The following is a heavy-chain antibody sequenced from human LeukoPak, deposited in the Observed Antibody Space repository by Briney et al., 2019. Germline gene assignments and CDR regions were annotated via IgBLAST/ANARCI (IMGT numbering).Heavy chain of an antibody. CDR2: ITSGSSYI. CDR1: GFTFSDYY. D-gene: IGHD4-17*01. V-gene: IGHV3-11*06. CDR3: AKTYGHFDD. Sequence: PGGSLRLSCAASGFTFSDYYMSWIRQAPGKGLEWVSSITSGSSYIYYADSVKGRFTISRDNAKNSLYLQMTSLRVEDTAVYYCAKTYGHFDDWGQGTLVTVSS. J-gene: IGHJ4*02.